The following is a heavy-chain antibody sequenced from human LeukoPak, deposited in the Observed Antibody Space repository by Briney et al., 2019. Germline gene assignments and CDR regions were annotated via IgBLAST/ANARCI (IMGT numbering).Heavy chain of an antibody. J-gene: IGHJ5*02. Sequence: PGGSLRLSCAASGFTFSSYAMTWVRQAPGKGLEWVSSISGSGYSTYYADSVKGRFTISRDNSKNTLYLQMNSLRGEDTAVYYRAKGVGIEGAGHFDPWGRGTVVTVSS. CDR2: ISGSGYST. D-gene: IGHD6-13*01. V-gene: IGHV3-23*01. CDR1: GFTFSSYA. CDR3: AKGVGIEGAGHFDP.